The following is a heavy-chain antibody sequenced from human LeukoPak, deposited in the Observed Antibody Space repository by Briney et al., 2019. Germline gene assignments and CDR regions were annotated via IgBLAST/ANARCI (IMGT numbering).Heavy chain of an antibody. J-gene: IGHJ4*02. Sequence: GGSLRLSCAASGFTFSSYAMSWVRQAPGKGLEWVSGLSDAGVRIFYADSVRGRFTVSRDNSKNTLYLQMDSLRAEDTAVYYCANTHCDSSPIVWNFWGQGTLVTVSS. D-gene: IGHD6-6*01. CDR3: ANTHCDSSPIVWNF. V-gene: IGHV3-23*01. CDR1: GFTFSSYA. CDR2: LSDAGVRI.